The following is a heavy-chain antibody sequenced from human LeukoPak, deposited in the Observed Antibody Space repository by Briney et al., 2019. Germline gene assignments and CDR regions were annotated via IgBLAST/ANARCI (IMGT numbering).Heavy chain of an antibody. D-gene: IGHD6-19*01. Sequence: SGGSLRLSCVASGLTFSTYAMPWVRQAPGKGLEWVSTISYDGSNKYYVDSVKGRFTISRDNSKNTLYLQINSLRAEDTAVYYCAKGSSGWGFDYWGQGTLVTVSS. CDR3: AKGSSGWGFDY. V-gene: IGHV3-30-3*01. CDR2: ISYDGSNK. J-gene: IGHJ4*02. CDR1: GLTFSTYA.